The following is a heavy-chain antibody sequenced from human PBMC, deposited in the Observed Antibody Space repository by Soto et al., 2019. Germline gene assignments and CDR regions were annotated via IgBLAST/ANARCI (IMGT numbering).Heavy chain of an antibody. CDR3: ARTYFYYSSGYSYYFSF. Sequence: SVKVSCKASGGTFSSYAISWVRQAPGQGLEWMGGIIPIFGTANYAQKFQGRVTITADESTSTAYMELSSLRSEDTAVYYCARTYFYYSSGYSYYFSFCXQGTLVPVSS. D-gene: IGHD3-22*01. V-gene: IGHV1-69*13. CDR2: IIPIFGTA. CDR1: GGTFSSYA. J-gene: IGHJ4*02.